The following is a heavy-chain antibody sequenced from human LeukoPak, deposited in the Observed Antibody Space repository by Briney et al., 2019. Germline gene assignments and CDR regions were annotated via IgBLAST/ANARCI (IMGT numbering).Heavy chain of an antibody. CDR3: ANDSGSASLREVDY. D-gene: IGHD2-21*01. J-gene: IGHJ4*02. V-gene: IGHV3-30*02. Sequence: GGSLRLSCAASGFTFSSYGMHWVRQAPGKGLQWVTFIRYDGSYKYYADSMKGRFTISRDNSKNTLYLQMNSPTAEDTAVYYCANDSGSASLREVDYWGQGTLVTVS. CDR2: IRYDGSYK. CDR1: GFTFSSYG.